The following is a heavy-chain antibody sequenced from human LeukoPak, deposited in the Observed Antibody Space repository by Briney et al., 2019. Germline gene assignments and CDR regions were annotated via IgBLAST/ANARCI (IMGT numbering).Heavy chain of an antibody. Sequence: GGSLRLSCAASGLTFSTYAMSWVRQAPGKGLEWVSAISDGGGSTYYADSVKGRFTITRDNSKNTVYLQMNSLRVDDTAVYYCGKDYCSSGWPDAFDIWGQGTLVTVSS. CDR1: GLTFSTYA. CDR3: GKDYCSSGWPDAFDI. V-gene: IGHV3-23*01. J-gene: IGHJ3*02. D-gene: IGHD6-19*01. CDR2: ISDGGGST.